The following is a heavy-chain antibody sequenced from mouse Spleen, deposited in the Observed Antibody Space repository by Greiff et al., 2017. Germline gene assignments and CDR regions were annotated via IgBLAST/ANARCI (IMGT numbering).Heavy chain of an antibody. Sequence: QVQLQQPGAELVKPGASVKLSCKASGYTFTSYWMHWVKQRPGQGLEWIGMIHPNSGSTNYNEKFKSKATLTVDKSSSTAYMQLSSLTSEDSAVYYCARGGYYGYDAMDYWGQGTSVTVSS. CDR3: ARGGYYGYDAMDY. CDR2: IHPNSGST. J-gene: IGHJ4*01. CDR1: GYTFTSYW. V-gene: IGHV1-64*01. D-gene: IGHD1-2*01.